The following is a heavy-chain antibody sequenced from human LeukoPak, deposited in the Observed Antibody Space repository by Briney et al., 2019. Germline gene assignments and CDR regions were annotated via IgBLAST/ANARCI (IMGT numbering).Heavy chain of an antibody. V-gene: IGHV3-48*01. J-gene: IGHJ4*02. CDR1: GFTFSSYS. D-gene: IGHD3/OR15-3a*01. Sequence: GGSLRLSCAASGFTFSSYSMNWVRQAPGKGLEWVSYISGDSYTIYDADSVKGRFIISRDNAKNSLYLQMNSLRAEDTAVYYCALRWTGALDYWGQGTLVTVSS. CDR2: ISGDSYTI. CDR3: ALRWTGALDY.